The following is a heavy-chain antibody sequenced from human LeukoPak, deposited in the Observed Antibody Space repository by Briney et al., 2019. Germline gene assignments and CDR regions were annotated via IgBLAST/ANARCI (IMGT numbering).Heavy chain of an antibody. CDR3: ARGGAIAAANFDY. D-gene: IGHD6-13*01. CDR2: IYSGGST. CDR1: GFTVNSNY. V-gene: IGHV3-53*04. Sequence: GGSLRLSYAASGFTVNSNYMSWVRQAPGKGLEWVSVIYSGGSTYYADSVKGRFTISRHNSKNTLYLQMNSLRAEDTAVYYCARGGAIAAANFDYWGQGTLVTVSS. J-gene: IGHJ4*02.